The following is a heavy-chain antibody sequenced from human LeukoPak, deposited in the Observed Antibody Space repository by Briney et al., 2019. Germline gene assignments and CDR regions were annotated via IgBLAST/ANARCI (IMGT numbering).Heavy chain of an antibody. CDR1: GFTFSKYD. D-gene: IGHD3-10*02. Sequence: PGGSLRLSCSASGFTFSKYDMHWVRQAPGKGLEWLAVISHDGMNKRYVDSVKGRFSVSRDNSENTLYLQMNSLRAEDTAVYYCAELGITMIGGVWGKGTTVTISS. V-gene: IGHV3-30*18. CDR3: AELGITMIGGV. J-gene: IGHJ6*04. CDR2: ISHDGMNK.